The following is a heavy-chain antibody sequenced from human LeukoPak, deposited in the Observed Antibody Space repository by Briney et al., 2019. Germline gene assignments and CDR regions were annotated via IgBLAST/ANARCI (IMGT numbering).Heavy chain of an antibody. D-gene: IGHD3/OR15-3a*01. CDR1: GGSISSYY. J-gene: IGHJ4*02. Sequence: SETPSLTCTVSGGSISSYYWSWIRQPPGKGLEWIGFIYYSGSTNYNPSLKSRVTISVDTSKNQFSLKLSSVTAADTAVYYCAREDSYYFDYWGQGTLVTVSS. CDR2: IYYSGST. V-gene: IGHV4-59*01. CDR3: AREDSYYFDY.